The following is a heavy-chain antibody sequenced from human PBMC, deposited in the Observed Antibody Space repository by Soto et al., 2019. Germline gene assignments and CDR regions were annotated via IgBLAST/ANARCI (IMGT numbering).Heavy chain of an antibody. V-gene: IGHV3-53*01. CDR1: GFTFSSYA. D-gene: IGHD4-17*01. J-gene: IGHJ2*01. CDR3: ARVDYGDYGWYFDL. CDR2: IYSGGST. Sequence: PGGSLRLSCAASGFTFSSYAMSWVRQAPGKGLEWVLVIYSGGSTSYADSVKGRFTISRDNSKNILYLQMNSLRAEDTAVYYCARVDYGDYGWYFDLWGRGTLVTVSS.